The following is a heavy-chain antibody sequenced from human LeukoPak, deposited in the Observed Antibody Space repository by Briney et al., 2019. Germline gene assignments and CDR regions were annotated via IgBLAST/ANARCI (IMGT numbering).Heavy chain of an antibody. CDR3: ATDEDGDYEL. V-gene: IGHV1-46*01. D-gene: IGHD4-17*01. CDR1: GYTFTSYY. J-gene: IGHJ4*02. Sequence: ASVKVSCKASGYTFTSYYMHWVRQAPGQGLEWMGIINPSGGSTSYAQKFQGRVTMTRDTSISTAYMELSSLRSEDTAVYYCATDEDGDYELWGQGTLVTVSS. CDR2: INPSGGST.